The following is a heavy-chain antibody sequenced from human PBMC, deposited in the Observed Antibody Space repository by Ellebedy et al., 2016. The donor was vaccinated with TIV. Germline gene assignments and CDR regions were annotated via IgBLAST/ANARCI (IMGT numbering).Heavy chain of an antibody. CDR3: RPGHYSDA. CDR2: LTADGRST. J-gene: IGHJ4*02. Sequence: GGSLRLSXAASGFSLSNSFMSWIRQAPGKGLEWVSTLTADGRSTYFADSVKGRFTISRDNSKNTVYLQMISLRSEDTAVYYCRPGHYSDAWGQGTLVTVSS. CDR1: GFSLSNSF. V-gene: IGHV3-23*01.